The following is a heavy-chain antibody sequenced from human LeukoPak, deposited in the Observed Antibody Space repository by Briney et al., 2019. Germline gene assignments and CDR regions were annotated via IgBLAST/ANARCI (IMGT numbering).Heavy chain of an antibody. V-gene: IGHV4-4*07. D-gene: IGHD5-18*01. CDR1: GGSMSSYF. CDR2: VYSTGGT. J-gene: IGHJ3*02. CDR3: ARDIQPGRRVDGFDI. Sequence: TSETESLTCTVSGGSMSSYFWAWIRQPAGKGLEWVGRVYSTGGTNYNPSLSSRATISIDTSKNQFSLKLTSVTAVDTAVYYCARDIQPGRRVDGFDIWGRGTLVTVSS.